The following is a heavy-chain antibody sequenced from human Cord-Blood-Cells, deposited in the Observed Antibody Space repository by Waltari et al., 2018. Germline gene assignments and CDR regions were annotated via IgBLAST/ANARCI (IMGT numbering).Heavy chain of an antibody. V-gene: IGHV3-66*01. D-gene: IGHD6-13*01. CDR2: IYSGGST. J-gene: IGHJ3*02. CDR3: ARDSSWDAFDI. CDR1: GFTVSSNY. Sequence: EVQLVESGGGLVQPGGSLRLSCAASGFTVSSNYMSWVRQAPGKGLEWVSVIYSGGSTYYADSVKGRFTISRDNSKNTLYLQMNSLRAEDTAVYYCARDSSWDAFDIWGLGTMVTVSS.